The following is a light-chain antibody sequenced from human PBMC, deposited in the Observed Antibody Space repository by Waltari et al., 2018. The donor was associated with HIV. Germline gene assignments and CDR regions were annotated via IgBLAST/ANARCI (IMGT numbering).Light chain of an antibody. CDR2: DVT. J-gene: IGLJ1*01. CDR3: CSYSGSGTLYV. CDR1: SSDVGGYTF. Sequence: QSALPQPRSVSGSPGQSVTISCTGTSSDVGGYTFVSWYQHHPGKAPKLVISDVTKRPSGVPDRFSGSKSGNTASLTISGLQAEDEADYYCCSYSGSGTLYVFGTGTEVTVL. V-gene: IGLV2-11*01.